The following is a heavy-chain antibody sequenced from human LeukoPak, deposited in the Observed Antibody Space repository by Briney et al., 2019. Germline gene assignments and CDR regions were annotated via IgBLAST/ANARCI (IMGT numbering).Heavy chain of an antibody. J-gene: IGHJ4*02. CDR2: ISGSYGTT. V-gene: IGHV3-23*01. CDR3: ARFTGDLRN. D-gene: IGHD7-27*01. CDR1: GFTFSSYA. Sequence: PGGSLRLSCAASGFTFSSYAMSWVRQAPGQGLEWVSVISGSYGTTYYADSVKGRFTISRDNAKNSLYLQMNSLRAEDTAVYYCARFTGDLRNWGQGTLVTVSS.